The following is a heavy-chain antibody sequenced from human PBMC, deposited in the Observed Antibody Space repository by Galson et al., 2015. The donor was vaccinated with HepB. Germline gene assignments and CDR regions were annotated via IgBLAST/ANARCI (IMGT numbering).Heavy chain of an antibody. CDR2: IIPILGIA. J-gene: IGHJ4*02. CDR3: ARAGQGSYSSSPFDY. Sequence: SVKVSCKASGGTFSSYAISWVRQAPGQGLEWMGGIIPILGIANYAQKFQGRVTITADKSTSTAYMELSSLRSEDTAVYYCARAGQGSYSSSPFDYWGQGTLVTVSS. CDR1: GGTFSSYA. V-gene: IGHV1-69*10. D-gene: IGHD6-6*01.